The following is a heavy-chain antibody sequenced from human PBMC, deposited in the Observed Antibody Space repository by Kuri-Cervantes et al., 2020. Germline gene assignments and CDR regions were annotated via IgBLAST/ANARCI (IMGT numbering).Heavy chain of an antibody. CDR3: ASTVAVAGENWFDP. CDR1: GGSISSYY. Sequence: SESLSLTCTVSGGSISSYYWSWIRQPPGKGLEWIGYIYYSRNTNYNPSLKSRVTISVDTSKNQISLKLSSVTAADTAVYYCASTVAVAGENWFDPWGQGTLVTVSS. J-gene: IGHJ5*02. V-gene: IGHV4-59*01. D-gene: IGHD6-13*01. CDR2: IYYSRNT.